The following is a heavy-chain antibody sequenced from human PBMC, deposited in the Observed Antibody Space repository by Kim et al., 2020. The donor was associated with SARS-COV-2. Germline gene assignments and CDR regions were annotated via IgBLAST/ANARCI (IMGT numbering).Heavy chain of an antibody. CDR1: GGSISSGGYY. J-gene: IGHJ4*02. CDR2: IYYSGST. D-gene: IGHD1-26*01. Sequence: SETLSLTCTVSGGSISSGGYYWSWIRQHPGKGLEWIGYIYYSGSTYYNPSLKSRVTISVDTSKNQFSLKLSSVTAADTAAYYCARARIRGGGSYSPELGYWGQGTLVTVSS. V-gene: IGHV4-31*03. CDR3: ARARIRGGGSYSPELGY.